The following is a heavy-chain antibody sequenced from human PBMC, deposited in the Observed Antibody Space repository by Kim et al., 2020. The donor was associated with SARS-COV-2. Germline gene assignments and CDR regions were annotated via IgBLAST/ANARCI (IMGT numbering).Heavy chain of an antibody. D-gene: IGHD3-10*01. J-gene: IGHJ5*01. CDR2: ISNDGIEE. CDR1: GFTFRDYG. Sequence: GGSLRLSCAASGFTFRDYGLHWVRQAPGKGLEWVAVISNDGIEEYYADSVKGRFTISRDNSKNTVYLQMSTLRAEDTALYYCAKDMGNYGSGTSYFNSWGQGTLVTVSS. CDR3: AKDMGNYGSGTSYFNS. V-gene: IGHV3-30*18.